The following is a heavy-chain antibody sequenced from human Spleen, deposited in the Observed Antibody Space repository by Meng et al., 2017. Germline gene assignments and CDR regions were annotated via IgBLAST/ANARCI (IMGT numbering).Heavy chain of an antibody. CDR2: ISHSGST. Sequence: QVQVQQWGAGLLKPSETLSLTCGVYGGSFSGYYCNWIRQPPGKGLEWIGEISHSGSTNYNSSLKSRVTISVDTSKNQCSLKLNSVTAADTAVYYCARGYPGDSRYFDLWGRGTLV. CDR3: ARGYPGDSRYFDL. V-gene: IGHV4-34*01. D-gene: IGHD7-27*01. CDR1: GGSFSGYY. J-gene: IGHJ2*01.